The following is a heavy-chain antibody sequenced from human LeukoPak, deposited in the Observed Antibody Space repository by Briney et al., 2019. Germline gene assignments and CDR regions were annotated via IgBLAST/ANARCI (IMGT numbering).Heavy chain of an antibody. CDR2: ISNSGRAI. V-gene: IGHV3-11*01. CDR3: AKGFIDDAFDI. J-gene: IGHJ3*02. Sequence: PGGSLRLSCAASGFTFSDYYMSWIRQAPGKGLEWVSYISNSGRAIYYADSVKGRFTISRDNSKNTLYLQMNSLRAEDTAVYYCAKGFIDDAFDIWGQGTMVTASS. CDR1: GFTFSDYY.